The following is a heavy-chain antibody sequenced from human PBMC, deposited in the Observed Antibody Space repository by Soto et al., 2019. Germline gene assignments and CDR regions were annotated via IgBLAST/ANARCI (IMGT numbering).Heavy chain of an antibody. D-gene: IGHD3-3*01. J-gene: IGHJ6*03. CDR2: INHSGST. Sequence: SETLSLTCAVYGGSFSGYYWSWIRQPPGKGLEWIGEINHSGSTNYNPSLKSRATISVDTSKNQFSLKLSSVTAADTAVYYCARGVTYYDFWSATNYYYYYMDVWGKGTTVTVSS. CDR1: GGSFSGYY. V-gene: IGHV4-34*01. CDR3: ARGVTYYDFWSATNYYYYYMDV.